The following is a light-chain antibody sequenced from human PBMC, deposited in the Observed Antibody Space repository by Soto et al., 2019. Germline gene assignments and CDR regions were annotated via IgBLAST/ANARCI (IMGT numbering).Light chain of an antibody. V-gene: IGLV4-60*03. Sequence: QPVLTQSSSASAALGSSVKLTCTLSSGHIGYLIAWHQQQPGKAPRFLMQVEGTGRSKKESGVPDRFSGSGSGADRYLTISNLQSEDEADYYCETWDINGHVFGTGTKVTVL. CDR3: ETWDINGHV. CDR1: SGHIGYL. J-gene: IGLJ1*01. CDR2: VEGTGRS.